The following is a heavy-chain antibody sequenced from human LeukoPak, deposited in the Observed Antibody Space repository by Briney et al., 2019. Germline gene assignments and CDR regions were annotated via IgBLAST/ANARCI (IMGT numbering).Heavy chain of an antibody. CDR2: IYYSGST. CDR1: GGSISSSSYY. Sequence: PSETLSLTCTVSGGSISSSSYYWGWIRQPPGKGLEWIGSIYYSGSTYYNPSLKSRVTISVDTSKNQFSLKLSSVTAADTAVYYCARDRPYYYYYYGMDVWGQGTTVTVSS. J-gene: IGHJ6*02. CDR3: ARDRPYYYYYYGMDV. V-gene: IGHV4-39*07.